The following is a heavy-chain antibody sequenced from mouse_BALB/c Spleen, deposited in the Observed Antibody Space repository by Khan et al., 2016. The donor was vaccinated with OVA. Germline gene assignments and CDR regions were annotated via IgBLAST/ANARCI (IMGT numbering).Heavy chain of an antibody. J-gene: IGHJ3*01. V-gene: IGHV1-7*01. CDR3: ANHGSSSAWLTY. CDR2: INPSTGYT. CDR1: GYTFTSYW. D-gene: IGHD1-1*01. Sequence: QTQLVQSGAELAKPGASVKMSCKASGYTFTSYWMHWVKQRPGQGLEWIGYINPSTGYTEYNQRFKDKATLTADKSSSTAYMQLSSLTSEESAVYYCANHGSSSAWLTYWGQGTLVTVSA.